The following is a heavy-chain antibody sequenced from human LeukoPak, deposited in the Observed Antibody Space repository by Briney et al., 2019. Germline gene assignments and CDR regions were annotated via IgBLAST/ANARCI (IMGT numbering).Heavy chain of an antibody. Sequence: SETLSLTCAVYGGSFSGYYWSWIRQPPGKGLEWIGEINHSGSTNYNPSLKSRVTISVDTSKYQLSLKLSSVTAADTAVYYCARLRIWSGYRYFDYWGQGTLVTVSS. V-gene: IGHV4-34*01. CDR2: INHSGST. J-gene: IGHJ4*02. D-gene: IGHD3-3*01. CDR3: ARLRIWSGYRYFDY. CDR1: GGSFSGYY.